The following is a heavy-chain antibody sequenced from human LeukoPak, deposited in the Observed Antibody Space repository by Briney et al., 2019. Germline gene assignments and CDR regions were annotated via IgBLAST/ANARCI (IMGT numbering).Heavy chain of an antibody. J-gene: IGHJ6*02. D-gene: IGHD2-2*01. CDR1: GFTFSSYG. V-gene: IGHV3-30*02. CDR2: IRYDGSNK. CDR3: AKEGGYQLLSPNYYYYGMDV. Sequence: GGSLRLSCAASGFTFSSYGMHWVRQAPGKGLEGVAFIRYDGSNKYYADSVKGRFTISRDNSKNTLYLQMNSLRAEDTAVYYCAKEGGYQLLSPNYYYYGMDVWGQGTTVTVSS.